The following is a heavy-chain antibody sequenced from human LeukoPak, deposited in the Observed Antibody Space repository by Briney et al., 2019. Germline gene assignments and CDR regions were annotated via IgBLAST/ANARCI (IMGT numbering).Heavy chain of an antibody. CDR2: INPNSGGT. V-gene: IGHV1-2*02. D-gene: IGHD3-9*01. Sequence: GASVKVSCKASGYTFTGYYMHWVRQAPGQGLEWTGWINPNSGGTNYAQKFQGRVTMTRDTSISTAYMELSRLRSDDTAVYYCARAKLRYFDWLLASSPYFDYWGQGTLVTVSS. CDR3: ARAKLRYFDWLLASSPYFDY. J-gene: IGHJ4*02. CDR1: GYTFTGYY.